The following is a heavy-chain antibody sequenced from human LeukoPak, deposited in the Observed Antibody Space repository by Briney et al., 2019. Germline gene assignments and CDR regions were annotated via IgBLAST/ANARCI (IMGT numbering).Heavy chain of an antibody. Sequence: GRSLRLSCAASGFTFSSYTMHWVRQAPGKGLEWVAVMSYDGSNKYYADSVKGRFTISRDNSKNTLYLQMNSLRAEDTAVYYCARDWGSWAFDIWGQGTMVTVSS. CDR2: MSYDGSNK. CDR1: GFTFSSYT. V-gene: IGHV3-30*14. D-gene: IGHD6-13*01. J-gene: IGHJ3*02. CDR3: ARDWGSWAFDI.